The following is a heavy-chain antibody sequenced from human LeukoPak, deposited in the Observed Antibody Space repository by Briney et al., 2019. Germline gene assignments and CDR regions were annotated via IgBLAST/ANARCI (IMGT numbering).Heavy chain of an antibody. CDR2: IWYDGNNK. J-gene: IGHJ6*04. Sequence: GGSLRLSCAASGFTFSSYGMHWVRQAPGKGLEWVAMIWYDGNNKYYADSVKGRFTISRDNAKNSLYLQMNSLRAEDTAVYYCACGSGSFYYYYGMDVWGKGTTVTVSS. CDR3: ACGSGSFYYYYGMDV. V-gene: IGHV3-33*03. CDR1: GFTFSSYG. D-gene: IGHD3-10*01.